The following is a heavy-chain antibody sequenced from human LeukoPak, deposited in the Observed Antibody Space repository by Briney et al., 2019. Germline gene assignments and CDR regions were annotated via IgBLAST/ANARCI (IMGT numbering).Heavy chain of an antibody. CDR3: AKDGDCSSTSCYPGYFDY. CDR2: IRYDGSNK. V-gene: IGHV3-30*02. J-gene: IGHJ4*02. CDR1: GFTFSSYG. Sequence: GGSLRLSCAAYGFTFSSYGMHWVRQAPGKGLEWVAFIRYDGSNKYYADSVKGRFTISRDNSKNTLYLQMNSLRAEDTAVYYCAKDGDCSSTSCYPGYFDYWGQGTLVTVSS. D-gene: IGHD2-2*01.